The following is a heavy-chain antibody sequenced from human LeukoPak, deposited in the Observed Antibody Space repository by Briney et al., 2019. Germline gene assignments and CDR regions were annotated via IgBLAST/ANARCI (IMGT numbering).Heavy chain of an antibody. J-gene: IGHJ3*02. CDR1: GFTFSSYW. Sequence: GGSLRLSCAASGFTFSSYWMSWVRQAPGKGLEWVSNIQQDGSEKYYVDSVKGRFTISRDNAKNSLYLQMNSLRVEDMAVYDCARALSTSWYDAFDIWGQGTMVTVSS. CDR3: ARALSTSWYDAFDI. V-gene: IGHV3-7*01. D-gene: IGHD2-2*01. CDR2: IQQDGSEK.